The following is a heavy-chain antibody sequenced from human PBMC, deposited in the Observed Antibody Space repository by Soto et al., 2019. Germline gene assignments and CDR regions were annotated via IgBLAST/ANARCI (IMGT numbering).Heavy chain of an antibody. J-gene: IGHJ4*02. CDR1: GFTFSSYG. Sequence: QVQLVESGGGVVQPGRSLRLSCAASGFTFSSYGMHWVRQAPGKGLEWVAVISYDGSNKYYADSVKGRFTISRDNSKNTLYLQMNSLRAEDTAVYYCAKEGDYGDYCYFDYWGQGTLVTVSS. D-gene: IGHD4-17*01. CDR3: AKEGDYGDYCYFDY. V-gene: IGHV3-30*18. CDR2: ISYDGSNK.